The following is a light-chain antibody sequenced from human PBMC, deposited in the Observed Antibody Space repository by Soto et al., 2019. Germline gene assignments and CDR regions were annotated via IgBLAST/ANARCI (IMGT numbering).Light chain of an antibody. J-gene: IGKJ4*01. CDR3: QQSYSTQGLT. CDR1: QSISSY. Sequence: DIQMTQSPSFLSASVGDRVTITCRASQSISSYLNWYQQKPGKAPKLLIYAASSLQSGVPSRFSGSGSGTDFTLTISSLQPEDFATYYCQQSYSTQGLTFDGGTKVEIK. V-gene: IGKV1-39*01. CDR2: AAS.